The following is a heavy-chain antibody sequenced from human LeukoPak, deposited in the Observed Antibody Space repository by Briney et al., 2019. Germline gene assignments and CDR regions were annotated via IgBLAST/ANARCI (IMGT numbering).Heavy chain of an antibody. Sequence: GGSLRLSCAASGFTVSSNYMSWVRQAPGKGLEWVSVIYSGGSTYYADSVKGRFTISRDNSKNTLYLQMNSLRAEDTAVYYCAGAVVIYYFDYWGQGTLVTVSS. CDR3: AGAVVIYYFDY. CDR2: IYSGGST. J-gene: IGHJ4*02. V-gene: IGHV3-53*01. D-gene: IGHD3-22*01. CDR1: GFTVSSNY.